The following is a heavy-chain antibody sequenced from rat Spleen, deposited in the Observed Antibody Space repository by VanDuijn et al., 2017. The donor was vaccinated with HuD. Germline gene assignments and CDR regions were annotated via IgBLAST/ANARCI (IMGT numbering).Heavy chain of an antibody. J-gene: IGHJ3*01. CDR2: IIYDGSRT. CDR3: ATLTYDSYYSN. D-gene: IGHD1-12*03. Sequence: EVQLVESGGGLVQPGRSLKLSCAASGFTFSDYNMAWVRQAPKKGLEWVATIIYDGSRTYYRDSVKGRFTISRDNAKSTLYLQMDSLRSEDTATYYCATLTYDSYYSNWGQGTLVTVSS. CDR1: GFTFSDYN. V-gene: IGHV5S10*01.